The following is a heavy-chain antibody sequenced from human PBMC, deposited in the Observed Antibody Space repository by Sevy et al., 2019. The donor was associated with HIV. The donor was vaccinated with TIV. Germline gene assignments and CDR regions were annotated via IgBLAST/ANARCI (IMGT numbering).Heavy chain of an antibody. CDR1: GGSISSYF. J-gene: IGHJ4*02. CDR2: IYFTGNT. CDR3: ARDSTTSPRVLDY. Sequence: SETLSLTCSVSGGSISSYFWTWVRQSPGKGLEWIGNIYFTGNTDYSPFLKSRVTLSLDTSKSQFSLTLKSVTAADTAIYFCARDSTTSPRVLDYRGQGTLVTVSS. D-gene: IGHD1-1*01. V-gene: IGHV4-59*01.